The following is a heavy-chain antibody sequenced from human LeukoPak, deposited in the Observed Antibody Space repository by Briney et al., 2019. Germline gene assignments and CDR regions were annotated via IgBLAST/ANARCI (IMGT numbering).Heavy chain of an antibody. Sequence: GGSLRLSCAASGFIFSGYWMSWVRQAPGKGLEWVANIKPDGSEKYSVDSVKGRFTISRDTAKNSLYLQMNSLRAEDTAVYYCARCDFERGGYNDAFDIWGQDTMVTVS. CDR2: IKPDGSEK. CDR3: ARCDFERGGYNDAFDI. CDR1: GFIFSGYW. V-gene: IGHV3-7*01. D-gene: IGHD1-1*01. J-gene: IGHJ3*02.